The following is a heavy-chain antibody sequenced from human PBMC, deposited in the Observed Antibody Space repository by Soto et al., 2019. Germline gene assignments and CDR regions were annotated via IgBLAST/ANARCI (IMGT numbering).Heavy chain of an antibody. CDR2: ISGSAGS. CDR3: AKEKDYDFNWGSDRFTSHY. CDR1: GFTFRTYA. Sequence: GGSLRLSCTASGFTFRTYAMTWFRQAPGKGLEWVSAISGSAGSFYATSVKGRFTISRDNSRSTVYLQMHSLRAEDSAIYYCAKEKDYDFNWGSDRFTSHYWGRGTLVTVSS. J-gene: IGHJ4*02. V-gene: IGHV3-23*01. D-gene: IGHD3-16*02.